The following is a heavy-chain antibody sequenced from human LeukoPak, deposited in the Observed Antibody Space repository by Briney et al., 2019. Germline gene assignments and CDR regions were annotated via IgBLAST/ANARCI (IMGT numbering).Heavy chain of an antibody. V-gene: IGHV4-59*01. CDR2: IYYSGST. CDR1: GAXISSYY. D-gene: IGHD6-19*01. J-gene: IGHJ4*02. Sequence: SETLSLTCTVSGAXISSYYCSWIRQPPGKGLEWIGYIYYSGSTNCNPSRKSRVSLSVDTSKSQFSLKLSSVTAADTAVYYCARHYSSDPFDYWGQGTLVTVSS. CDR3: ARHYSSDPFDY.